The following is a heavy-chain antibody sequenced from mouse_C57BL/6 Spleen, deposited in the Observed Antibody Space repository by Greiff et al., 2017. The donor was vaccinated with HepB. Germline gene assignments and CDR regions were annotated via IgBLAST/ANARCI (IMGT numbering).Heavy chain of an antibody. V-gene: IGHV5-4*01. Sequence: EVQVVESGGGLVKPGGSLKLSCAASGFTFSSYAMSWVRQTPEKRLEWVATISDGGSYTYYPDNVKGRFTISRDNAKNNLYLQMSHLKSEDTAMYYCARDEGIYFDYWGQGTTLTVSS. CDR2: ISDGGSYT. CDR1: GFTFSSYA. J-gene: IGHJ2*01. CDR3: ARDEGIYFDY.